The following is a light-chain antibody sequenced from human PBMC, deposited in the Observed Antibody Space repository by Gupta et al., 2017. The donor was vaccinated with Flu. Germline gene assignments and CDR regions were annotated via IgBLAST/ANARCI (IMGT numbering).Light chain of an antibody. CDR1: QSLLPSNGYNY. CDR2: VAS. J-gene: IGKJ2*01. Sequence: DIVMTHSPLSLPVTPGEPASISYRSRQSLLPSNGYNYLDWYLQKPGQSPQLLIYVASNRASGVPDRFSGSGSGTDFTLKISRVEAEDVGVYYCKQARQTPHTFGHGTKVEIK. V-gene: IGKV2-28*01. CDR3: KQARQTPHT.